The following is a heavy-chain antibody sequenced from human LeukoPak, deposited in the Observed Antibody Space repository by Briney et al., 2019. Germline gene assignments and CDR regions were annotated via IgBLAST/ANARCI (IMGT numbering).Heavy chain of an antibody. CDR2: IYYSGST. J-gene: IGHJ4*02. V-gene: IGHV4-59*01. CDR1: GGSISSYY. D-gene: IGHD3-10*01. Sequence: SETLSLTCTVSGGSISSYYWSWIRQPPGKGLERIGYIYYSGSTNYNPSLKSRVTISVDTSKNQFSLKLSSVTAADTAVYYCARMVLWFGEAHFDYWGQGTLVTVSS. CDR3: ARMVLWFGEAHFDY.